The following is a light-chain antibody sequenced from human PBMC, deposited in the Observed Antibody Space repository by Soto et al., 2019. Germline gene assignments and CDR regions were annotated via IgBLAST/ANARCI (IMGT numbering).Light chain of an antibody. V-gene: IGKV3-20*01. CDR3: QQYENWPSIT. CDR1: QSVTKNN. CDR2: GAS. J-gene: IGKJ5*01. Sequence: IGVPQSPSNLSFSPGERATLSCRASQSVTKNNLNWYQQKPGQAPRLLIYGASIRATGIPDRFSGSGSETDFTLTISRLEPEDFAVYYCQQYENWPSITFGQGTRLEIK.